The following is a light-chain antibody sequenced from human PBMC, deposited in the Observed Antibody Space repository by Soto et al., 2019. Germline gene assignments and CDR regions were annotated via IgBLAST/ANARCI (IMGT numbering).Light chain of an antibody. J-gene: IGKJ1*01. Sequence: ETVMTQSPVTLSVSPGERATLSCRASESVSRNLAWYQQKPGQAPRLLIYGASSRATGVPARFSGSGSETEFTLTISSLQSEDFAVYYCHQYNNWPPWTFGQGTKVEIK. CDR1: ESVSRN. CDR2: GAS. CDR3: HQYNNWPPWT. V-gene: IGKV3-15*01.